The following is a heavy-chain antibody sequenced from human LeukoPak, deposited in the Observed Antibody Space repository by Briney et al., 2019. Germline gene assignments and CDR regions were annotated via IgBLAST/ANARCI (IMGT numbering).Heavy chain of an antibody. CDR2: ISSNGGST. J-gene: IGHJ4*02. V-gene: IGHV3-64*01. D-gene: IGHD5-12*01. CDR3: AKATRSGYDLYYFDY. Sequence: GGSLRLSCAASGFTFSSYAMHWVRQAPGKGLEYVSAISSNGGSTYYANSVKGRFTISRDNAKNSLYLQMNSLRAEDTAVYYCAKATRSGYDLYYFDYWGQGTLVTVSS. CDR1: GFTFSSYA.